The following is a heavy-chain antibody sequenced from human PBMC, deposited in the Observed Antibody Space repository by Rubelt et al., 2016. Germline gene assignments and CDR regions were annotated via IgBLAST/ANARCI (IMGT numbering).Heavy chain of an antibody. CDR2: IKSKTDGGTT. J-gene: IGHJ5*02. CDR1: GFTFSNAW. V-gene: IGHV3-15*01. CDR3: TTDRYYYDSSGFPWFDP. Sequence: SLRLSCAASGFTFSNAWMSRVRQAPGKGLEWVGRIKSKTDGGTTDYAAPVKGRFTISRDDSKNTLYLQMNSLKTEDTAVYYCTTDRYYYDSSGFPWFDPWGQGTLVTVSS. D-gene: IGHD3-22*01.